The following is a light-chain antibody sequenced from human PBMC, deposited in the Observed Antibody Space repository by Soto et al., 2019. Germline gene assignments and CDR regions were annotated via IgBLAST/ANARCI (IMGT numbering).Light chain of an antibody. CDR2: DVS. J-gene: IGLJ3*02. CDR3: SSYTSSSPR. V-gene: IGLV2-14*01. CDR1: SSDVGGYNY. Sequence: QSALTQPASVSRSPGQSITISCTGTSSDVGGYNYVSWYQQHPGKAPKLMIYDVSNRPSGVSNRFSGSKSGNTASLTISGLQAEDEADYYCSSYTSSSPRFGGGTKLTVL.